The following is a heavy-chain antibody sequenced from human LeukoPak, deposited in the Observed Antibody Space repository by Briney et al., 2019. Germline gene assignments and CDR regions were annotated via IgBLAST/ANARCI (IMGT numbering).Heavy chain of an antibody. CDR3: ARDRHSSSWYEIDY. V-gene: IGHV4-4*07. D-gene: IGHD6-13*01. CDR2: IYTSGST. J-gene: IGHJ4*02. CDR1: GGSISSYY. Sequence: PSETLSLTCTVSGGSISSYYWGWIRQPAGKGLEWIGRIYTSGSTNYNPSLKSRVTISVDKSKNQFSLKLSSVTAADTAVYYCARDRHSSSWYEIDYWGQGTLVTVSS.